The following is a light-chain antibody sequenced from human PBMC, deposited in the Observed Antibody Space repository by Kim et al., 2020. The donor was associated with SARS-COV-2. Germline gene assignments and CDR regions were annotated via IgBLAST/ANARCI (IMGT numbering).Light chain of an antibody. J-gene: IGKJ1*01. V-gene: IGKV1-27*01. CDR3: QKYNTAPWT. CDR1: QDIANS. CDR2: AAS. Sequence: TSVGDRVTITCRASQDIANSLAWYQQKPGKVPQVLIYAASTLQSGVPSRFSGSGSGTEFTLTIGSLQTEDVASYYCQKYNTAPWTFGPGTKVDIK.